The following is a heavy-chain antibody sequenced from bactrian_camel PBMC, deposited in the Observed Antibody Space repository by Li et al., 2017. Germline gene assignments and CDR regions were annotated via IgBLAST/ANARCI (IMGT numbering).Heavy chain of an antibody. Sequence: HVQLVESGGGSVQAGGSLRLSCVASGSTLNLRYMGWFRQAPGKEREGVTCVNYSGSNAYYTDSVKGRFTISRDNAKNTLYLQMNSLKPEDTAMYHCVILPLCSSSRDALPPLRVPSNYWGHGTQVTVS. J-gene: IGHJ4*01. CDR3: VILPLCSSSRDALPPLRVPSNY. V-gene: IGHV3S60*01. CDR1: GSTLNLRY. D-gene: IGHD1*01. CDR2: VNYSGSNA.